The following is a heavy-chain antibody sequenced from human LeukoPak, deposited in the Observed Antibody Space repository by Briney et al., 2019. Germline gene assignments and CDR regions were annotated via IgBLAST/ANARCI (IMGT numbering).Heavy chain of an antibody. CDR2: ISSSGSTI. V-gene: IGHV3-11*01. J-gene: IGHJ6*02. Sequence: PSETLSLTCTVSGGSISSYYWSWIRQPPGKGLEWVSYISSSGSTIYYADSVKGRFTISRDNAKNSLYLQMNSLRAEDTAVYYCAKPSYYYYGMDVWGQGTTVTVSS. CDR1: GGSISSYY. CDR3: AKPSYYYYGMDV. D-gene: IGHD1-14*01.